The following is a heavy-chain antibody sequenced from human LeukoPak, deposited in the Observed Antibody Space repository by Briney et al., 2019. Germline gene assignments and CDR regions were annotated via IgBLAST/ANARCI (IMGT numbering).Heavy chain of an antibody. Sequence: GGSLRLSCAASGFTFSSYSMNWVRQAPGKGLEWVGRIKSKTDGGTTDYAAPVKGRFTISRDDPKNTLYLQMNSLKTEDTAVYCCTKTNSSSHYYYYYGMDVWGQGTTVTVSS. J-gene: IGHJ6*02. V-gene: IGHV3-15*01. CDR2: IKSKTDGGTT. D-gene: IGHD6-6*01. CDR1: GFTFSSYS. CDR3: TKTNSSSHYYYYYGMDV.